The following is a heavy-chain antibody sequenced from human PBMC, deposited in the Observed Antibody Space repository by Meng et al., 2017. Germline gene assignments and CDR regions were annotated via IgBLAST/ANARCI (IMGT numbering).Heavy chain of an antibody. J-gene: IGHJ3*02. CDR3: ATELGHGAGSLVFDI. CDR2: VWYDETYK. V-gene: IGHV3-33*08. Sequence: GESLKISCAASGFTFSSYWMHWVRQAPGKGLEWVAAVWYDETYKFYADSVKGRFTISRDKSKNTVYLQMNSLRAEDTAIYYCATELGHGAGSLVFDIWGQGTMVTVSS. CDR1: GFTFSSYW. D-gene: IGHD3-10*01.